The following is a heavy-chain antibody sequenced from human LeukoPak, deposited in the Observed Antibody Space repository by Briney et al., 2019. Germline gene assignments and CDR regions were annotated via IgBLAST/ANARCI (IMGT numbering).Heavy chain of an antibody. CDR1: GCTFSSYA. CDR3: ARARDY. Sequence: PGRSRRLSCAASGCTFSSYAMHWVRQAPGKGLEWVAVISYDGSNKYYADSVKGRFTISRDNSKNTLYLQMNSLRAEDTAVYYCARARDYWGQGTLVTVSS. V-gene: IGHV3-30-3*01. CDR2: ISYDGSNK. J-gene: IGHJ4*02.